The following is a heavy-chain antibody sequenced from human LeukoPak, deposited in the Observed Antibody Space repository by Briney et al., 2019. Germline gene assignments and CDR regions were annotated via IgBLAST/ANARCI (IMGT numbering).Heavy chain of an antibody. D-gene: IGHD5-24*01. CDR1: GGSISSYY. CDR3: ARSDGVATIDY. V-gene: IGHV4-59*08. CDR2: IYYSGST. J-gene: IGHJ4*02. Sequence: KPSETLSLTCTVSGGSISSYYWSWIRQPPGKGLEWIGYIYYSGSTNYNPSLKSRVTISVDTSKNQFSLKLSSVTAADTAVYYCARSDGVATIDYWGQGTLVTVSS.